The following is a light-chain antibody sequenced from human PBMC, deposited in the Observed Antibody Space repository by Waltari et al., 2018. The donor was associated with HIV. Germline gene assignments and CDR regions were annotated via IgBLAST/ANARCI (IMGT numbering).Light chain of an antibody. V-gene: IGLV1-51*01. Sequence: QSVLTQPPSVSASPGQQVTISCSASSSPIEKTFLSWFQLLPGTAPKRLIYDNNKRPSGIPDRFSGSKSGTSAALGITALQTGDEADYYCGTWDSSLNAGVFGGGTKVTVL. CDR2: DNN. CDR1: SSPIEKTF. CDR3: GTWDSSLNAGV. J-gene: IGLJ2*01.